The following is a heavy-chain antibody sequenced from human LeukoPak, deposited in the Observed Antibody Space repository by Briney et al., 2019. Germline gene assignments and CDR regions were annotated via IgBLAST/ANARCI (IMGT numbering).Heavy chain of an antibody. J-gene: IGHJ3*02. D-gene: IGHD4-23*01. V-gene: IGHV1-46*01. CDR3: ARETTVVTPGRSDVFDI. CDR1: GYTFTSYY. Sequence: ASVKVSCKASGYTFTSYYMHWVRQAPGQGLEWMGIINPSGGSPSYAQKFQGRVTMTRDMSTSTVYMELSSLRSEDTAVYYCARETTVVTPGRSDVFDIWGQGTMVTVSS. CDR2: INPSGGSP.